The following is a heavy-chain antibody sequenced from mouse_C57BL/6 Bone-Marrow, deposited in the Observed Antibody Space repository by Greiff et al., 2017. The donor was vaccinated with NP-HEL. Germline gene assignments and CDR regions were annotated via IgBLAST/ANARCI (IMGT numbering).Heavy chain of an antibody. CDR3: TRRYAMDY. V-gene: IGHV14-4*01. Sequence: VQLQQSGAELVRPGASVKLSCTASGFNIKDDYMHWVKQRPEQGLEWIGWIDPENGDTEYASKFQGKATITADTSSNTASLQLSSLTSEDTAVYYCTRRYAMDYWGQGTSVTVSS. J-gene: IGHJ4*01. CDR1: GFNIKDDY. CDR2: IDPENGDT.